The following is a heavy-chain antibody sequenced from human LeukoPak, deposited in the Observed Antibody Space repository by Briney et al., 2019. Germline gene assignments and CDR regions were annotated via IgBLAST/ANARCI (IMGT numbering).Heavy chain of an antibody. D-gene: IGHD5-12*01. CDR3: ARVATKWLQYPFDY. J-gene: IGHJ4*02. CDR1: GYTFTGYY. CDR2: INPNSGGT. V-gene: IGHV1-2*02. Sequence: ASVTVSCKASGYTFTGYYMHWVRQAPGQGLEWMGWINPNSGGTNYAQKFQGRVTMTRDTSISTAYMELSRLRSDDTAVYHCARVATKWLQYPFDYWGQGTLVTVSS.